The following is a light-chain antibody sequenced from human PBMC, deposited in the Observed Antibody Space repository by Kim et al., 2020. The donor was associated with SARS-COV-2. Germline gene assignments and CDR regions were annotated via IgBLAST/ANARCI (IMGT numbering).Light chain of an antibody. CDR2: GRN. V-gene: IGLV3-19*01. CDR3: NCRDSSGDHVV. Sequence: SSELTQDPAVSVALGQTVRITCQGDSLTKYYVSWYQQKPGQSPLLLFYGRNNRPAGISDRFSGSSSGNMASLTITGAQAEDEADYFCNCRDSSGDHVVFG. CDR1: SLTKYY. J-gene: IGLJ3*02.